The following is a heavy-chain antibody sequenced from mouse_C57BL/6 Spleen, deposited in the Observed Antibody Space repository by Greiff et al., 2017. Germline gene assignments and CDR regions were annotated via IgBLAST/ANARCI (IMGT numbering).Heavy chain of an antibody. J-gene: IGHJ4*01. CDR3: ARKGDYSNYVYAMDY. CDR1: GFSLTSYA. Sequence: VKLMESGPGLVAPSQSLSITCTVSGFSLTSYAISWVRQPPEKGLEWLGVIWTGGGTNYNSALKSRLSISKDNSKSQVFLKMNSLQTDDTARYYCARKGDYSNYVYAMDYWGQGTSVTVSS. CDR2: IWTGGGT. D-gene: IGHD2-5*01. V-gene: IGHV2-9-1*01.